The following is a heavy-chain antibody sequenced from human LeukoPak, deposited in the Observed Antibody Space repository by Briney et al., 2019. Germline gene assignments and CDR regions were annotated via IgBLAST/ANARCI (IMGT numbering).Heavy chain of an antibody. V-gene: IGHV3-11*01. CDR2: IKGNGLTT. CDR1: GFTFSDYY. Sequence: PGGSLRLSCAASGFTFSDYYMTWIRQAPGKGLEWLSHIKGNGLTTYYADSVKGRFTISRDNARNSLFLQMNSLRVEDTAFYHCARKGVGGELGGFDYWGQGTLVTVSS. J-gene: IGHJ4*02. CDR3: ARKGVGGELGGFDY. D-gene: IGHD3-16*01.